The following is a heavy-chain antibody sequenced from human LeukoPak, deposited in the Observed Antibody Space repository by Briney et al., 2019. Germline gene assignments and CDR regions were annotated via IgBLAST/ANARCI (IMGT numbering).Heavy chain of an antibody. D-gene: IGHD2/OR15-2a*01. Sequence: GGSLRLSCAASGFSFSSYWMSWVRQAPGKGLEWVANIKKDGSEKYYVDSVKGRFTIPRDNVKNTLYLQGNSLRAEYTAVYFCARNRIDYWGQGTLVTVSS. CDR3: ARNRIDY. J-gene: IGHJ4*02. CDR2: IKKDGSEK. V-gene: IGHV3-7*01. CDR1: GFSFSSYW.